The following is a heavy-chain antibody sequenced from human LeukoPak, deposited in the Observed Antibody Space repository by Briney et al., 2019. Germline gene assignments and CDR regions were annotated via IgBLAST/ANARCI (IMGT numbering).Heavy chain of an antibody. Sequence: GGSLRLSCAASGFTFSSYGMSWVRQAPGKGLEWVSAIGSGGSTYYADSVKGRFTISRDNSKNTLYLQMNSLRAEDTALYYCAKDLGDCSGGSCYSTDAFDIWGQGTMVTVSS. D-gene: IGHD2-15*01. CDR1: GFTFSSYG. J-gene: IGHJ3*02. V-gene: IGHV3-23*01. CDR2: IGSGGST. CDR3: AKDLGDCSGGSCYSTDAFDI.